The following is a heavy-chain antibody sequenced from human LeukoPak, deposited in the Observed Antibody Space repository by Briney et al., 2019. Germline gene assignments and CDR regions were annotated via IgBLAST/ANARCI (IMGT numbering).Heavy chain of an antibody. CDR3: RKESVEEYCYGGRCYRGYYYYYYYLDV. CDR2: ITGSGGST. CDR1: GLTLSSYV. Sequence: GSLRLSCAASGLTLSSYVMSWVGQALGKGLEWVSAITGSGGSTYFADSVQGGFTTSRAHLKNTQYLQINILRAEDTPVYYCRKESVEEYCYGGRCYRGYYYYYYYLDVWGKGTTVTISS. D-gene: IGHD2-15*01. J-gene: IGHJ6*03. V-gene: IGHV3-23*01.